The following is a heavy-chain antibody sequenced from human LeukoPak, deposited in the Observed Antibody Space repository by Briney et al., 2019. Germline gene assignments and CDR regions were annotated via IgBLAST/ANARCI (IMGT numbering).Heavy chain of an antibody. CDR3: AIAVHDYGFDY. Sequence: GGXLRLSCAASGFTFSSYSMKWVRQAPGKGVEGVSSISSSSRYKYYADSVKGRFTIYRDNDKNSLYLQMNSLRAEDTAVYYCAIAVHDYGFDYWGQGTLVTASS. CDR2: ISSSSRYK. J-gene: IGHJ4*02. D-gene: IGHD4-17*01. CDR1: GFTFSSYS. V-gene: IGHV3-21*01.